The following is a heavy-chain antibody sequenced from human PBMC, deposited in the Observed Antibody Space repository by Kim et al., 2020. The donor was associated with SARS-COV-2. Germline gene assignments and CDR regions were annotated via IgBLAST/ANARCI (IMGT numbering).Heavy chain of an antibody. Sequence: GGSLRLSCAASGFTFSSYSMNWVRQAPGKGLEWVSSISSSSSYTYYADSVKGRFTISRDNAKNSLYLQMNSLRAEDTAVYYCASGRLIRSGELSLYPRTVDAFDIWGQGTMVTVSS. CDR1: GFTFSSYS. J-gene: IGHJ3*02. CDR3: ASGRLIRSGELSLYPRTVDAFDI. V-gene: IGHV3-21*01. D-gene: IGHD3-16*02. CDR2: ISSSSSYT.